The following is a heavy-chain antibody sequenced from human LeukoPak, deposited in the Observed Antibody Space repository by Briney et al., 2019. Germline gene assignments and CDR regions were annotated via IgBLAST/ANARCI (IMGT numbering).Heavy chain of an antibody. Sequence: TGGSLRLSCAAPGFTFSSYAMHWVRQAPGKGLEYVSAISSNGGSTYYANSVKGRFTISRDNSKNTLYLQMGSLRAEDMAVYYCARGTRGFDYWGQGTLVTVSS. V-gene: IGHV3-64*01. CDR2: ISSNGGST. J-gene: IGHJ4*02. CDR3: ARGTRGFDY. CDR1: GFTFSSYA. D-gene: IGHD3-10*01.